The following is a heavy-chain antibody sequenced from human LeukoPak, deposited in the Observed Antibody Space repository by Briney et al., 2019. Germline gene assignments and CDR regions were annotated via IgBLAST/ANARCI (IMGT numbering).Heavy chain of an antibody. D-gene: IGHD4-23*01. Sequence: GGSLRLSCAASGFTFSSYAMGWVSQAPGKGLEWVSSISGSGGSTYYADSVKGRFTISRDNSKNTLYLQMNSLRAEDTAVYYCAGRLRWAPSAFDIWGQGTMVTVSS. CDR3: AGRLRWAPSAFDI. J-gene: IGHJ3*02. CDR2: ISGSGGST. V-gene: IGHV3-23*01. CDR1: GFTFSSYA.